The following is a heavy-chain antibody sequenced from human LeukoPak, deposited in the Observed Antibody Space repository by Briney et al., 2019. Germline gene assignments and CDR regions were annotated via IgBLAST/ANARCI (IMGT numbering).Heavy chain of an antibody. J-gene: IGHJ4*02. V-gene: IGHV3-30*02. CDR2: IRYDGSNK. D-gene: IGHD3-3*01. CDR1: GFTFSSYG. Sequence: GSLRLSCAASGFTFSSYGMHWVRQAPGKGLEWVAFIRYDGSNKYYADSVKGRFTISRDNSKNTLYLQMNSLRAEDTAVYYCAKDAAWSGYYSGVDYWGQGTLVTVSS. CDR3: AKDAAWSGYYSGVDY.